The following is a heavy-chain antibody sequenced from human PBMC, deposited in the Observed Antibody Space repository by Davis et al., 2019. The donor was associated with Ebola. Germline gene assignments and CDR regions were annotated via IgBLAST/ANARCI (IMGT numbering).Heavy chain of an antibody. CDR3: AKRYNWNDFDY. J-gene: IGHJ4*02. CDR2: ISGNGGST. V-gene: IGHV3-23*01. Sequence: PGGSLRLSCAASGFTFTNYAMSWVRQAPGKGLEWVSGISGNGGSTYYADSVKGRFTISRDNSKRSMYLQMNSLRAEDTALYYCAKRYNWNDFDYWGQGTLVTVSS. CDR1: GFTFTNYA. D-gene: IGHD1-20*01.